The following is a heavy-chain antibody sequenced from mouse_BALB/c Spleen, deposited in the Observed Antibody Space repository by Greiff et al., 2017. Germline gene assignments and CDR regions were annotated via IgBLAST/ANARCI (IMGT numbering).Heavy chain of an antibody. V-gene: IGHV1S29*02. D-gene: IGHD4-1*01. CDR3: ARRGGTTGPFDY. J-gene: IGHJ2*01. Sequence: EVQLQQSGPELVKPGASVKISCKASGYTFTDYNMHWVKQSHGKSLEWIGYIYPYNGGTGYNQKFKSKATLTVDNSSSTAYMELRSLTSEDSAVYYCARRGGTTGPFDYWGQGTTLTVSS. CDR2: IYPYNGGT. CDR1: GYTFTDYN.